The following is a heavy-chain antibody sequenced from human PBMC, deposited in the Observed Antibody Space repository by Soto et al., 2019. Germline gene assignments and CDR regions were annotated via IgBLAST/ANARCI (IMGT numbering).Heavy chain of an antibody. V-gene: IGHV4-39*01. Sequence: SETLSLTCTVSGGSISSSNYYWGWIRQPPGKGLEWIGSIYYSGSTYYNPSLTSRVTISVDTSKNQFSLKLSSVTAADTAVYYCARRGSIAALGNNAFDIWGQGTMVTVS. J-gene: IGHJ3*02. CDR3: ARRGSIAALGNNAFDI. CDR2: IYYSGST. CDR1: GGSISSSNYY. D-gene: IGHD6-6*01.